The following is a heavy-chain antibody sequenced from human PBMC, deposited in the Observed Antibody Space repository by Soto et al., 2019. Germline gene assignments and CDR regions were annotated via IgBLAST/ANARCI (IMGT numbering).Heavy chain of an antibody. D-gene: IGHD2-15*01. CDR2: IDPNGGIT. V-gene: IGHV1-46*01. CDR1: GYTFTDYY. J-gene: IGHJ3*02. CDR3: ARGRGRTTSDAFDI. Sequence: QVQLVQSGAEVKKPGASVKVSCKASGYTFTDYYMHWVRQAPGQGLEWMGIIDPNGGITSYAQKFQGRVTLSRDTSTSTVYVDLTSLRSEDTAIYYCARGRGRTTSDAFDIWGQGTMVTVSS.